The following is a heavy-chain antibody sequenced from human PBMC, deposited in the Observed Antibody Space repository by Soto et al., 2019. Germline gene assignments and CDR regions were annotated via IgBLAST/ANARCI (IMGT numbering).Heavy chain of an antibody. Sequence: SETLSLTCAVYGGSFSGYYWSWIRQPPGKGLEWIGEINHSGSTNYNPPLKSRVTISVDTSKNQFSLKLSSVTAADTAVYYCARGRRTRWLQLNYFDYWGQGTLVTVSS. J-gene: IGHJ4*02. CDR2: INHSGST. CDR1: GGSFSGYY. D-gene: IGHD5-12*01. V-gene: IGHV4-34*01. CDR3: ARGRRTRWLQLNYFDY.